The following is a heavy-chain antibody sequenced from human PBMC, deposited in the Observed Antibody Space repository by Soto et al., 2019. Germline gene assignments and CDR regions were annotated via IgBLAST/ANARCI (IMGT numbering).Heavy chain of an antibody. D-gene: IGHD4-17*01. CDR3: ATSHGDHYGGKYYYYYYGMDV. CDR2: IYTSGST. J-gene: IGHJ6*02. CDR1: GGSISSYY. Sequence: SETLSLTCTVSGGSISSYYWSWIRQPAGKGLEWIGRIYTSGSTNYNPSLKSRVTMSVDTSKNQFSLKLSSVTAADTAVYYCATSHGDHYGGKYYYYYYGMDVWGQGTSVTVSS. V-gene: IGHV4-4*07.